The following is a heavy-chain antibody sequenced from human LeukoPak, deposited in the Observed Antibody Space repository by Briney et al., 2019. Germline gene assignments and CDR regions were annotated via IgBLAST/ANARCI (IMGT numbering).Heavy chain of an antibody. Sequence: GGSLRLSCTASGFTFGDYAMSWVRQAPGKGLEWVGFIRSKAYGGTTEYAASVKGRFTISRDDPKSIAYLQMNSLKTEDTAVYYCTRDPPGYCSSTSCPPGVYWGQGTLVTVAS. CDR3: TRDPPGYCSSTSCPPGVY. CDR1: GFTFGDYA. J-gene: IGHJ4*02. D-gene: IGHD2-2*01. V-gene: IGHV3-49*04. CDR2: IRSKAYGGTT.